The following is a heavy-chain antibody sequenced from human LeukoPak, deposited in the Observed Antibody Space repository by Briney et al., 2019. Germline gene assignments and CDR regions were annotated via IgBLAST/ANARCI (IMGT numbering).Heavy chain of an antibody. V-gene: IGHV3-23*01. CDR3: AKDDYCSSTSCYAPGRGYYYGMDV. CDR2: ISGSGGSA. D-gene: IGHD2-2*01. Sequence: GGSLRLSCAASGFTFSSYAMSWVRQAPGKGLEWVSAISGSGGSAHFADSVKGRFTISRDNSKNTLYLQMNSLRAEDTAIYYCAKDDYCSSTSCYAPGRGYYYGMDVWGKGTTVTVSS. J-gene: IGHJ6*04. CDR1: GFTFSSYA.